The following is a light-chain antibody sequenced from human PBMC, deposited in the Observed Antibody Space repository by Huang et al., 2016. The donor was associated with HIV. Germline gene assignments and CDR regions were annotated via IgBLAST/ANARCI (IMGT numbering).Light chain of an antibody. CDR1: QGSSTY. CDR3: LQYNSYPPT. V-gene: IGKV1-16*02. Sequence: DIQKPQSPSSLSSSVGDSLNITFRANQGSSTYLSWFQQKPGKPPTSLIYAASTLQSGVPSKCSGSGSCTDFTLTISSLQPEDFATYFCLQYNSYPPTFGGGTKVEIK. J-gene: IGKJ4*01. CDR2: AAS.